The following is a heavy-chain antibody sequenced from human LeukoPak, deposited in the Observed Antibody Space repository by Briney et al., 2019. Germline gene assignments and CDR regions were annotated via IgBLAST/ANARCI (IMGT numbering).Heavy chain of an antibody. CDR1: GFTFSDYY. V-gene: IGHV3-11*04. CDR2: ISSSGSTI. Sequence: GGSLRLSCAASGFTFSDYYMSWIRQAPGKGLEWVSYISSSGSTIYYADSVKGRFTISRDNAKNSLYLQMNSLRAEDTAVYYCARDIVAKGNGGYRFTFGYWGQGTLVTVSS. CDR3: ARDIVAKGNGGYRFTFGY. D-gene: IGHD5-18*01. J-gene: IGHJ4*02.